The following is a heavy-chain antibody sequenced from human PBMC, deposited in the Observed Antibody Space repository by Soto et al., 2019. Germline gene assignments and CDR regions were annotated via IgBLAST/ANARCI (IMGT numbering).Heavy chain of an antibody. CDR1: GDSISSGYY. V-gene: IGHV4-38-2*02. Sequence: SETLSLTCAVSGDSISSGYYWAWIRQPPGKGLEWIAYIYHSGSTYYNPSLKSRVTISVDTSKNQLSLKLSSVTAADTAVYYCARDQGSSSPFDYWGQGTLVTVSS. J-gene: IGHJ4*02. D-gene: IGHD6-6*01. CDR2: IYHSGST. CDR3: ARDQGSSSPFDY.